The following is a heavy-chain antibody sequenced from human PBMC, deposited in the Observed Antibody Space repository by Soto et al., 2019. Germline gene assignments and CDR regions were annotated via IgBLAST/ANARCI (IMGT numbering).Heavy chain of an antibody. Sequence: PSETLSLTGTVSGASISGFYWSWIRKSAGKGLEWIGRIYATGTTDYNPSLKSRVMMSVDTSKKQFSLKLRSVTAADTAVYYCVREGTKTLRASFDPWGQGISVTVSS. J-gene: IGHJ5*02. D-gene: IGHD1-1*01. CDR1: GASISGFY. V-gene: IGHV4-4*07. CDR2: IYATGTT. CDR3: VREGTKTLRASFDP.